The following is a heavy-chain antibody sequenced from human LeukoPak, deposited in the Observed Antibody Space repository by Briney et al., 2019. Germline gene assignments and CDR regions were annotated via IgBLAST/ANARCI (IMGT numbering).Heavy chain of an antibody. D-gene: IGHD2-2*01. J-gene: IGHJ6*03. Sequence: GGSLRLSCAASGFTFSSYGMHWVRQAPGKGLEWVAFIRYDGSNKYYADSVKGRFTISRDNSKSTLYLQMNSLRAEDTAVYYCAKRGQLFYYYYYMDVWGKGTTVTISS. V-gene: IGHV3-30*02. CDR1: GFTFSSYG. CDR2: IRYDGSNK. CDR3: AKRGQLFYYYYYMDV.